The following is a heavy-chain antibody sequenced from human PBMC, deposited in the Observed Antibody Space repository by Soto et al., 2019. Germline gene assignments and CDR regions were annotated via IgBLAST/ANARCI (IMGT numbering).Heavy chain of an antibody. V-gene: IGHV3-7*03. CDR2: IKQDGSKK. CDR3: TRDRGSGRY. CDR1: GFTFSGYW. Sequence: GGPLRLSCAASGFTFSGYWMSWVRQAPGKGLEWVANIKQDGSKKYYVDSVKGRFTISRDNAKNSLYLQMNSLRAEDTAVYYCTRDRGSGRYWGQGTLVTVSS. J-gene: IGHJ4*02. D-gene: IGHD2-8*02.